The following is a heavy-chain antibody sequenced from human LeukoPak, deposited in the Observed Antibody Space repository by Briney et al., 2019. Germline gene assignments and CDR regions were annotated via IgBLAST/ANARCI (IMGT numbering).Heavy chain of an antibody. J-gene: IGHJ4*02. Sequence: GGSLRLSCAASGFTFSSYGMHWVRQAPGQGLEWVAFIRYDGSIKYYADSVKGRFTISRDNSKNTLYLQMNSLRAADTAVYYCAKRFTEETAVLLWFGDDYFDYWGRGTLVTVSS. CDR1: GFTFSSYG. CDR3: AKRFTEETAVLLWFGDDYFDY. V-gene: IGHV3-30*02. CDR2: IRYDGSIK. D-gene: IGHD3-10*01.